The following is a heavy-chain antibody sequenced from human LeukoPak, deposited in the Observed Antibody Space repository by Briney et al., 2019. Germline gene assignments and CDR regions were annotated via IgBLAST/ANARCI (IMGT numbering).Heavy chain of an antibody. Sequence: PGGSLGLSCAASGFTFSSYAMSWVRQAPGKGLEWVSAISGSGGSTYYADSVKGRFTISRDNSKNTLYLQMNSLRAEDTAVYYCAKRAPYYGGYVGYYFDYWGQGTLVTVSS. V-gene: IGHV3-23*01. CDR2: ISGSGGST. J-gene: IGHJ4*02. CDR3: AKRAPYYGGYVGYYFDY. CDR1: GFTFSSYA. D-gene: IGHD5-12*01.